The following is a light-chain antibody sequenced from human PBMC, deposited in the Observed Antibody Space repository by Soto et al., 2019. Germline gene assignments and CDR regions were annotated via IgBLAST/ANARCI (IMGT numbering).Light chain of an antibody. CDR3: QQYNSYSPL. CDR1: QGIDTS. Sequence: ILLTQSPSSLSASVGDRVTITCRASQGIDTSLAWYQQKPGKAPKLLIYDASSVESGVPSRFSGSGSGTEFTLTISSLQPDDFATYYCQQYNSYSPLFGPGTKVDIK. CDR2: DAS. V-gene: IGKV1-5*01. J-gene: IGKJ3*01.